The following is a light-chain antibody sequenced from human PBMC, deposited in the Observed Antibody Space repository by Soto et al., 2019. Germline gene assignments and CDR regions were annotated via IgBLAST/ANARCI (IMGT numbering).Light chain of an antibody. V-gene: IGKV1-9*01. J-gene: IGKJ4*01. CDR2: GAS. CDR1: QGISSY. Sequence: DIQLTQSPSFLSASVRDRVTLTCRASQGISSYLAWYQQKPEKAPKLLIYGASTLQGGVPSRFSGSGSGTEFTLTISSLQPEDFATYYCQQLNSYPLTFGGGTKVEIK. CDR3: QQLNSYPLT.